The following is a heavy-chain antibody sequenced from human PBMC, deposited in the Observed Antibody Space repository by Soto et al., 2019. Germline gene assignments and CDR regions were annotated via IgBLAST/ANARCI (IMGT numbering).Heavy chain of an antibody. J-gene: IGHJ4*02. V-gene: IGHV3-33*01. CDR3: AREYSSSSPGFDY. CDR2: IWYDGSNK. CDR1: GFTFSSYG. Sequence: GGSLRLSCAASGFTFSSYGMHWVRQAPGKGLEWVAVIWYDGSNKYYADSVKGRFTISRDNSKNTLYLQMNSLRAEDTAVYYCAREYSSSSPGFDYWGQGTLVTVSS. D-gene: IGHD6-6*01.